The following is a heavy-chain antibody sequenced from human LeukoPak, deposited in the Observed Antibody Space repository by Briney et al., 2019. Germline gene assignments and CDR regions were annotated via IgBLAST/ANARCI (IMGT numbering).Heavy chain of an antibody. CDR1: GGSFSGYY. J-gene: IGHJ4*02. D-gene: IGHD3-10*01. CDR3: ARADYYGSGSHFDY. V-gene: IGHV4-31*11. CDR2: IYYSGST. Sequence: SETLSLTCAVYGGSFSGYYWSWIRQHPGKGLEWIGYIYYSGSTYYNPSLKSRVTISVDTSKNQFSLKLSSVTAADTAVYYCARADYYGSGSHFDYWGQGTLVTVSS.